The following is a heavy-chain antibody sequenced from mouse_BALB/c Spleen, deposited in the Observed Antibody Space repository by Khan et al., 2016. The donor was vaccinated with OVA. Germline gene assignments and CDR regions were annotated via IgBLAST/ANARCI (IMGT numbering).Heavy chain of an antibody. CDR2: IYPGSSNT. Sequence: QVQLKQSRTELARPGASVKLSCKASGYTFTDYYINWVKQRTGQGLEWIGEIYPGSSNTYYNEKFKGKATLTADKSSSTAYMQLSRLTSEDSAVYFCARMDTTSLDCWGQGTTLTLSS. D-gene: IGHD2-3*01. CDR3: ARMDTTSLDC. CDR1: GYTFTDYY. V-gene: IGHV1-77*01. J-gene: IGHJ2*01.